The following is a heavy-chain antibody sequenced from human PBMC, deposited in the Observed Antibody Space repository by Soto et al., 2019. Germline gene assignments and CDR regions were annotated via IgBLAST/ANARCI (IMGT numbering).Heavy chain of an antibody. CDR3: ARGLAAPFDP. D-gene: IGHD2-15*01. Sequence: GGSLRLSCVASGFTFSSYWMHWVRQAPGKGLVWVSRINSDGSITTYADSVKGRFTISRDNAKNTLYLQMNSLRAEDTAMYYCARGLAAPFDPWGQGTLVTVSS. V-gene: IGHV3-74*01. J-gene: IGHJ5*02. CDR1: GFTFSSYW. CDR2: INSDGSIT.